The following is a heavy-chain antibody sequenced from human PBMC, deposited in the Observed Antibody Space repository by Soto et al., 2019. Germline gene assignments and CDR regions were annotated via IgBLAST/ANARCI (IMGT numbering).Heavy chain of an antibody. CDR1: GGSISSGGYS. Sequence: QLQLQESGAGLVKPSQTLSLTCAVSGGSISSGGYSWSWMLQPPGKGLKWIGNIYHSGSTYYNPSLKSRVTPSVDRSKTQFSLKLSSVTAAHTAVYYWAAGGGLPRYYWGQGTLVTVSS. CDR3: AAGGGLPRYY. V-gene: IGHV4-30-2*01. D-gene: IGHD5-12*01. CDR2: IYHSGST. J-gene: IGHJ4*02.